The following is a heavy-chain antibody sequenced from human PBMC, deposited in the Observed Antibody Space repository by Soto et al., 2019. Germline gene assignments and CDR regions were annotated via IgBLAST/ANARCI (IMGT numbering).Heavy chain of an antibody. CDR2: INHSGST. CDR1: GGSFSGYY. Sequence: SETLSLTCAVYGGSFSGYYWSWIRQPPGKGLEWIGEINHSGSTNYNPSLKSRVTISVDTSKNQFSLKLSSVTAADTAVYYCARGKSAVVPGNYGMDVWGQGTTVTVSS. CDR3: ARGKSAVVPGNYGMDV. V-gene: IGHV4-34*01. D-gene: IGHD2-2*01. J-gene: IGHJ6*02.